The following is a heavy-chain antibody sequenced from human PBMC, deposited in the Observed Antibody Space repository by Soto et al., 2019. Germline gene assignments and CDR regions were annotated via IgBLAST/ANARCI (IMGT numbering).Heavy chain of an antibody. CDR1: GYSFTSLD. D-gene: IGHD1-26*01. CDR3: ARGVSAGVDY. V-gene: IGHV1-8*01. J-gene: IGHJ4*02. Sequence: VASEKVSCKASGYSFTSLDINWVRQTAGQGLEWMGWMQPSTGRTGYAQKFQGRVTMTRDTSINTAYMELTTLTSDDTAFYYCARGVSAGVDYWGQGTLVTVSS. CDR2: MQPSTGRT.